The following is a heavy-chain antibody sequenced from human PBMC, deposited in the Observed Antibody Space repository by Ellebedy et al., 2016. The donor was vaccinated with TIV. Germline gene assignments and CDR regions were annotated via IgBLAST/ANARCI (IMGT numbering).Heavy chain of an antibody. Sequence: AASVKVSCKASGGTFSSYAISWVRQAPGQGLEWMGRIIPILGIANYAQKFQGRVTITADKSTSTAYMELSSLRSEDTAVYYCARVFSSSWKRYLDYWGQGILVTVSS. D-gene: IGHD6-13*01. CDR2: IIPILGIA. CDR3: ARVFSSSWKRYLDY. V-gene: IGHV1-69*04. J-gene: IGHJ4*02. CDR1: GGTFSSYA.